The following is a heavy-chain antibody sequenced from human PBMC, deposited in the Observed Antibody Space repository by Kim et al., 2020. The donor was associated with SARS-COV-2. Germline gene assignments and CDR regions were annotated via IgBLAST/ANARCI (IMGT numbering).Heavy chain of an antibody. Sequence: SETLSLTCTVSGGSIISGDYYWIWIRQHPGKGLDWIVYICYRVTIYNNPSLKSRLIISVATSRSQFSLDLTSVAAADTAVYFCARVRVESGRHYYFDYWCQGTLVTVS. D-gene: IGHD2-15*01. CDR1: GGSIISGDYY. J-gene: IGHJ4*02. V-gene: IGHV4-31*03. CDR2: ICYRVTI. CDR3: ARVRVESGRHYYFDY.